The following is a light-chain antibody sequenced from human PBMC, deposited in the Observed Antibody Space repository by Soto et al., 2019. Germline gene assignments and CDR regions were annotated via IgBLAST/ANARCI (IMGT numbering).Light chain of an antibody. Sequence: EIVMTQSPATLSVSPGERATLSCRASQSVRSNLAWYQQKPGQAPRLLIYGASTRATGIPARFSGSGSGTEFTLIISRLQSEDFAVYYCQQYNNWPPWTFGQGTKVEIK. J-gene: IGKJ1*01. V-gene: IGKV3-15*01. CDR2: GAS. CDR3: QQYNNWPPWT. CDR1: QSVRSN.